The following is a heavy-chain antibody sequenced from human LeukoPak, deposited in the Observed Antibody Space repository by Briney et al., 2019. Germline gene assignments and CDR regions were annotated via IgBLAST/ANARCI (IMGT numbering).Heavy chain of an antibody. D-gene: IGHD3-22*01. Sequence: ASVKVSYKASGYTFIGCYIHWVRQAPGQGLEWMGWINPTSGTTNYAQTFQGRVTMARDRSISTAYMDLRGLRSDDTAVYYCVRADYYDSSAYYYDWGQGTLVTVSS. CDR3: VRADYYDSSAYYYD. V-gene: IGHV1-2*02. CDR2: INPTSGTT. CDR1: GYTFIGCY. J-gene: IGHJ4*02.